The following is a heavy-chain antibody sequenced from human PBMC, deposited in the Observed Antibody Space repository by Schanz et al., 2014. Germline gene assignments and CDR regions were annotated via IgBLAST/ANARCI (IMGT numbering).Heavy chain of an antibody. D-gene: IGHD1-1*01. CDR3: ARDGVAATTDFEY. V-gene: IGHV3-21*06. J-gene: IGHJ4*02. CDR2: LSFDSRHI. Sequence: EVQLVESGGGLVKPGGSLRLSCTASGFSFDSYNMNWVRQSPGKGLEWVAFLSFDSRHIYYADSVKGRFTISRDNAKASLHLQMNSFRADDTAVYYCARDGVAATTDFEYWGQGALVTVSS. CDR1: GFSFDSYN.